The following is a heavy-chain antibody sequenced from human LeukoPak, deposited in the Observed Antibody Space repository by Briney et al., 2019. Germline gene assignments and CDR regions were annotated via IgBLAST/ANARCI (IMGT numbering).Heavy chain of an antibody. J-gene: IGHJ4*02. Sequence: GGPRRVSCAASGFTFSTKWMSWVRQAPGKGLEWVATINQDGSDQYYVASVKGRFTISRDHAKNSLDLQMNSLRAGATAVYYCARDYSSGRAFWGQGTLVTVSS. D-gene: IGHD3-22*01. CDR1: GFTFSTKW. CDR2: INQDGSDQ. V-gene: IGHV3-7*04. CDR3: ARDYSSGRAF.